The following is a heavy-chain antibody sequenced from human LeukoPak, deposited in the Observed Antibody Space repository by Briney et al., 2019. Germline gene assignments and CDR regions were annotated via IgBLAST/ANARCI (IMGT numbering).Heavy chain of an antibody. CDR1: GGTFSSYA. CDR2: IIPIFGTA. Sequence: SVKVSCKASGGTFSSYAISWVRQAPGQGLEWMGGIIPIFGTANYAQKFQGRVTITADESTSTAYMELSSLRSEDTAVYYCASRHYGDYDAFDIWGQGTMVTVSS. J-gene: IGHJ3*02. CDR3: ASRHYGDYDAFDI. V-gene: IGHV1-69*01. D-gene: IGHD4-17*01.